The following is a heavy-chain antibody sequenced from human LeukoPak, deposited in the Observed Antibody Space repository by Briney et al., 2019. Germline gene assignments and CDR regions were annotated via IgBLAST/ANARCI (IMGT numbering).Heavy chain of an antibody. Sequence: PGRSLRLSCAASGFTFSSYGMHWVRQAPGKGLEWVAVIWYDGSNKYYADSVKGRFIISRDNSKNTLYPQMNSLRAEDTAVYYCAKDRRGDFFYYMDVWGKGTTVTVSS. CDR2: IWYDGSNK. V-gene: IGHV3-33*06. J-gene: IGHJ6*03. CDR1: GFTFSSYG. D-gene: IGHD3-3*01. CDR3: AKDRRGDFFYYMDV.